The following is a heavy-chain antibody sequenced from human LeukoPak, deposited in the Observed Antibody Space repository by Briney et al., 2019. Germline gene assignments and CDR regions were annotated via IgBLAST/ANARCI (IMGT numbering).Heavy chain of an antibody. Sequence: PSETLSLTCTVSGGSISSYYWSWIRQPPGKGLEWIGYIYYSGSTNYNPSLKSRVTISVDTSKNQFSLKLSSVTAADTAVYYCAREVWADNWNYFDYWGQGTLVTVSS. D-gene: IGHD1-20*01. V-gene: IGHV4-59*12. J-gene: IGHJ4*02. CDR1: GGSISSYY. CDR2: IYYSGST. CDR3: AREVWADNWNYFDY.